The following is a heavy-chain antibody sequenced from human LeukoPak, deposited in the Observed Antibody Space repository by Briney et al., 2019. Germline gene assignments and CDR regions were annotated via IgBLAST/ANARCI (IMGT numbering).Heavy chain of an antibody. Sequence: SETLSLTCTVSGGSISGSTYYWSWIRQPPGKELEWIGSIYYSGTTYYKPSLKSRVTISVDTSKNQFSLRVSSVTGADTAVYYCARQLLIFDSSAFDFWGQGTLVTVSS. CDR2: IYYSGTT. CDR3: ARQLLIFDSSAFDF. J-gene: IGHJ4*02. CDR1: GGSISGSTYY. D-gene: IGHD3-22*01. V-gene: IGHV4-39*01.